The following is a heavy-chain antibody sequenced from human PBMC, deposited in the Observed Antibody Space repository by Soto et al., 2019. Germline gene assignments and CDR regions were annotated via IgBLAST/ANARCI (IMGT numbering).Heavy chain of an antibody. J-gene: IGHJ5*02. CDR1: GYTLTELS. V-gene: IGHV1-24*01. Sequence: ASVKVSCKVSGYTLTELSMHWVRQAPGKGLEWMGGFDPEDGETIYAQKFQGRVTMTEDTSTDTAYMELSSLRSEDTAVYYCATIVLMVYAKDNWFDPWGQGTLVTVSS. CDR3: ATIVLMVYAKDNWFDP. D-gene: IGHD2-8*01. CDR2: FDPEDGET.